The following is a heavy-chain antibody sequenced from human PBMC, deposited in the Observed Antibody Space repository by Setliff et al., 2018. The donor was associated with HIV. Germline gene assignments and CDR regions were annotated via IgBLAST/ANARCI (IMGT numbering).Heavy chain of an antibody. J-gene: IGHJ3*02. CDR2: INRNGNT. D-gene: IGHD3-10*01. Sequence: PSETLSLTCAVYGGSFSGHYWSWIRQPPGKGLEWIGEINRNGNTNYNPSLKSRVTISVDTSKNQFSLKLSSVTAADTGLYFCARAPNRMGNMVRGVSRAYDIWGQGTMVTVSS. CDR3: ARAPNRMGNMVRGVSRAYDI. V-gene: IGHV4-34*01. CDR1: GGSFSGHY.